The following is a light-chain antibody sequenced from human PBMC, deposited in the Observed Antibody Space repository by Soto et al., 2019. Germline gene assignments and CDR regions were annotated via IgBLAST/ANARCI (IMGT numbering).Light chain of an antibody. Sequence: IQLTQSSSSLSASVGDSVTITCRASQGIITYLAWYQQKPGKAPNLLIYGSSTLQSGVPLRFSGSGSGTDFTLTINSLQAEDFATYYCQQTRSYPSTFGGGTKVDIK. CDR1: QGIITY. CDR2: GSS. J-gene: IGKJ4*01. V-gene: IGKV1-9*01. CDR3: QQTRSYPST.